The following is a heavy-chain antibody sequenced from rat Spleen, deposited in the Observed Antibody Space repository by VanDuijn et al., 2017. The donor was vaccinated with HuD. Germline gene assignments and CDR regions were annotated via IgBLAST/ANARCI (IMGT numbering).Heavy chain of an antibody. D-gene: IGHD1-11*01. V-gene: IGHV5-7*01. CDR3: ARHGVNYGAYNWFAY. CDR1: GFTFSDYN. J-gene: IGHJ3*01. Sequence: EVQLVESGGGLVQPGRSLKLSCAASGFTFSDYNMAWVRQAPKKGLEWVATIIYDGSGTYYRDSVRGRFTIPRDNAKSTLYLQMDSVRSEDTATYYCARHGVNYGAYNWFAYWGQGTLVTVSS. CDR2: IIYDGSGT.